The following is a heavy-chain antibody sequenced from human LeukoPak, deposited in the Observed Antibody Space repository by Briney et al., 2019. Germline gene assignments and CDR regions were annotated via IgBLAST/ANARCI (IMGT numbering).Heavy chain of an antibody. CDR1: GFTFNNYA. Sequence: PGGSLRLSCAASGFTFNNYAMTWVRQAPGKGLEWVSAISGGGSTYNADSVKGRFTISRDNSKNALYLQMNSLRAEDTAVYYCAKSRWETYAVRAFDIWGQGTMVTASS. J-gene: IGHJ3*02. CDR2: ISGGGST. CDR3: AKSRWETYAVRAFDI. D-gene: IGHD1-26*01. V-gene: IGHV3-23*01.